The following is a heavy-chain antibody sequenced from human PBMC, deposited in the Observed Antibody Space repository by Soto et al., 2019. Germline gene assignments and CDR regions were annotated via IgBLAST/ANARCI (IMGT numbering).Heavy chain of an antibody. Sequence: QVQLVESGGGVVQPGRSLRLSCAASGFSFSSHDMHWVRQALGKGLEWVSIISYDGSKKAYADSVKGRFTISRDNSKNTLSLQMNSLRADDTAVYYCAPRGYRYGFYALDIWGQGTMVTVSS. CDR3: APRGYRYGFYALDI. D-gene: IGHD5-18*01. CDR1: GFSFSSHD. V-gene: IGHV3-30*03. J-gene: IGHJ3*02. CDR2: ISYDGSKK.